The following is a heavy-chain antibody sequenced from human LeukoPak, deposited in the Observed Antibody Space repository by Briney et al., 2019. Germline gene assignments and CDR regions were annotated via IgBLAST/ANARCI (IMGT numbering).Heavy chain of an antibody. CDR3: AHSGYDFWSGYYDY. Sequence: SGPTLLHPTPTLTLTFTFSGFSLSTRGVGVGWIRQPPVKALEWLTLIYWNVDKRYSPSLKSRLTITKATSKNQVVLTMTNMDPVDTATYYCAHSGYDFWSGYYDYWGQGTLVTVSS. D-gene: IGHD3-3*01. CDR1: GFSLSTRGVG. CDR2: IYWNVDK. V-gene: IGHV2-5*01. J-gene: IGHJ4*02.